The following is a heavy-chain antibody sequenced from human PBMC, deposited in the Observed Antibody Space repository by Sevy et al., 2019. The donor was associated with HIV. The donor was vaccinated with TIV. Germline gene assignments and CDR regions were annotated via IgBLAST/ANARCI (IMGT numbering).Heavy chain of an antibody. CDR3: TGDRYTLVRGIIMTWFDP. J-gene: IGHJ5*02. V-gene: IGHV4-59*01. CDR1: GGSISGYY. CDR2: THSNGNT. Sequence: SETLSLTCTVSGGSISGYYWSWIRQSPGKGLEWIAYTHSNGNTNYNPSLKSGVTISIDTSKNQFSLKLRSVTAADTAVYYCTGDRYTLVRGIIMTWFDPWGQGTLVTVSS. D-gene: IGHD3-10*01.